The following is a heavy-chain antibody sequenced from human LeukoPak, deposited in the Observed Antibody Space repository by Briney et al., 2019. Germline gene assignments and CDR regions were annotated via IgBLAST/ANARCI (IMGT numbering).Heavy chain of an antibody. CDR2: IRSKAYGGTT. J-gene: IGHJ4*02. CDR1: GFTFGDYA. D-gene: IGHD5-18*01. V-gene: IGHV3-49*04. Sequence: PGGSLRLSCTASGFTFGDYAMSWVRQAPGKGLEWVGFIRSKAYGGTTEYAASVKGRFTISRDDSKSIAYLQMNSLKSEDTAVYYCTRDEDTAMVSFASPIPDYWGQGTLVTLSS. CDR3: TRDEDTAMVSFASPIPDY.